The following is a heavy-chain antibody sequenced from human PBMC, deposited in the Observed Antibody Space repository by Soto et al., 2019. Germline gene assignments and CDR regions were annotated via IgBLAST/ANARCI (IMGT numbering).Heavy chain of an antibody. V-gene: IGHV1-18*04. CDR1: GYTFTSYG. CDR3: AREAEYSSSSVNDY. CDR2: ISAYNGNT. Sequence: ASVKVSCKASGYTFTSYGISWVRQAPGQGLEWMGWISAYNGNTNYAQKLQGRVTMTTDTSTSTAYMELRSLRSDDTAVYYCAREAEYSSSSVNDYWGQGTLVTVSS. J-gene: IGHJ4*02. D-gene: IGHD6-6*01.